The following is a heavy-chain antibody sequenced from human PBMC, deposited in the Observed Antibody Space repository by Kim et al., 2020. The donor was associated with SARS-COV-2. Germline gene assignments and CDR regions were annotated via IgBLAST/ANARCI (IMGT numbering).Heavy chain of an antibody. CDR3: ASQLRITMIVVVHYAFDI. V-gene: IGHV1-2*02. CDR1: GYTFTGYY. J-gene: IGHJ3*02. D-gene: IGHD3-22*01. Sequence: ASVKVSCKASGYTFTGYYMHWVRQAPGQGLEWMGWINPNSGGTNYAQKFQGRVTMTRDTSISTAYMELSRLRSDGTAVYYCASQLRITMIVVVHYAFDIWGQGTMVTVSS. CDR2: INPNSGGT.